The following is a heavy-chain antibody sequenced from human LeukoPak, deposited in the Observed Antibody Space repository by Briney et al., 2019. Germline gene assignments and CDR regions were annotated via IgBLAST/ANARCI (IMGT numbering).Heavy chain of an antibody. Sequence: GGSLRLSCAASGFTVSSNYMSWVRQAPGKGLEWVSVIYSGGSTYYADSVKGRFTISRDNSKNTLYLQMNSLRAEDTAVYYCARDFWSGYYSEYWGQGTLVTVSS. D-gene: IGHD3-3*01. V-gene: IGHV3-66*02. J-gene: IGHJ4*02. CDR2: IYSGGST. CDR1: GFTVSSNY. CDR3: ARDFWSGYYSEY.